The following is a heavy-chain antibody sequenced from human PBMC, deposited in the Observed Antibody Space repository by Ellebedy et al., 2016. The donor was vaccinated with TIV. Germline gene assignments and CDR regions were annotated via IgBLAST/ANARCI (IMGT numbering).Heavy chain of an antibody. CDR1: GFTFSSYA. CDR3: ARDSQNHHFDY. V-gene: IGHV3-30*03. Sequence: GESLKISCAASGFTFSSYAMHWVRQVPGKGLEWVAAISYDGSNEFYEDSVRGRFTISRDNSKNTLFLQMNSLRAEDTAMYYCARDSQNHHFDYWGQGTLVTVSS. CDR2: ISYDGSNE. D-gene: IGHD1-14*01. J-gene: IGHJ4*02.